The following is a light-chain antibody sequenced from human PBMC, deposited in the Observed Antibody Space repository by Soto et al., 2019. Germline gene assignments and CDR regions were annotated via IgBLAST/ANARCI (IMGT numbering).Light chain of an antibody. J-gene: IGKJ1*01. CDR2: GAS. CDR1: QSVSSSY. V-gene: IGKV3-20*01. Sequence: EIVLTQSPGTLSLSPGERATLSCRASQSVSSSYLAWYQQKPGQAPRLLIYGASSRATGIPDRFSGSGSRTYFTLTTSRLEPEDFAVYYCPQYDSSPRTFGQGTKVDIK. CDR3: PQYDSSPRT.